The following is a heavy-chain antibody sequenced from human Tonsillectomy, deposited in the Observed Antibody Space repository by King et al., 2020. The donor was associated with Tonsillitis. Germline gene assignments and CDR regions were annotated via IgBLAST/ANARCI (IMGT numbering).Heavy chain of an antibody. Sequence: QLVQSGAEVKKPGASVRVSCKVSGFTLTELSMYCVRQAPGKGLEWMGGFDSEDGETVYEQKFQGRVTMTEDTSTDTTYMELSSLRSEDTAVYYCATGGFKYYYDSSGYYRDYWGQGTLVTVSS. V-gene: IGHV1-24*01. J-gene: IGHJ4*02. CDR1: GFTLTELS. D-gene: IGHD3-22*01. CDR2: FDSEDGET. CDR3: ATGGFKYYYDSSGYYRDY.